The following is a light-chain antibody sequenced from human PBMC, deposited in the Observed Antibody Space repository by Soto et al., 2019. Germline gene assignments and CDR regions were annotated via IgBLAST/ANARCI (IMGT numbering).Light chain of an antibody. J-gene: IGKJ4*01. CDR1: QGISSY. CDR3: QQINSFPVT. Sequence: AIRMTQSPSSLSASTGDRVTITCRASQGISSYLAWYQQKPGKAPKLLIYAASTLQSGVPSRFSGSGSGTEFTLTISSLQPEDFATYYCQQINSFPVTFGGGTTVDIK. CDR2: AAS. V-gene: IGKV1-8*01.